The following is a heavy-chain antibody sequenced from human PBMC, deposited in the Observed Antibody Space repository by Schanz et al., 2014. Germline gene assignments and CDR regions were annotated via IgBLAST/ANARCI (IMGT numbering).Heavy chain of an antibody. D-gene: IGHD2-2*03. CDR3: AKSGYCRSTSCYQYNYCGLDV. J-gene: IGHJ6*02. V-gene: IGHV3-23*04. Sequence: EVRLVESGGGLVQPGGSLRLSCAASGFTFYNYAMTWVRQAPGKGLEWVSAISSTGGSTYYADSVKGRFTISRDNSKNTLSLLVNSLRGEDTAVYYCAKSGYCRSTSCYQYNYCGLDVWGQGTTVTVSS. CDR1: GFTFYNYA. CDR2: ISSTGGST.